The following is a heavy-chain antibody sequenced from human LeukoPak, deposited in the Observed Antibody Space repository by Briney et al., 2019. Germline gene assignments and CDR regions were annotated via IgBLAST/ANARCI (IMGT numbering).Heavy chain of an antibody. D-gene: IGHD1-26*01. J-gene: IGHJ5*02. CDR1: GFTFSSYA. Sequence: GGSLRLSCAASGFTFSSYAMSWVRQAPGKGLEWVSAIGGSGGSTYYADSVKGRFTISRDNSKNTLYLQMNSLRAEDTAVYYCAKDSQSSAGGSCFDPWGQGTLVTVSS. CDR3: AKDSQSSAGGSCFDP. V-gene: IGHV3-23*01. CDR2: IGGSGGST.